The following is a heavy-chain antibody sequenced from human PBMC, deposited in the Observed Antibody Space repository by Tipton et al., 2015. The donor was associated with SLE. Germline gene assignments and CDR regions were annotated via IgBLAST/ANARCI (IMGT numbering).Heavy chain of an antibody. J-gene: IGHJ4*02. CDR1: GFTFSSYV. D-gene: IGHD3-16*01. Sequence: SGFTFSSYVMHWVRQAPGKGLEWVAVIWYDGSNKYYADSVKGRFTISRDNSKNTLYLQMNRLRSDDTAIYYCARVGGGMSWDFDHWGQGTLVTVSS. CDR2: IWYDGSNK. V-gene: IGHV3-33*01. CDR3: ARVGGGMSWDFDH.